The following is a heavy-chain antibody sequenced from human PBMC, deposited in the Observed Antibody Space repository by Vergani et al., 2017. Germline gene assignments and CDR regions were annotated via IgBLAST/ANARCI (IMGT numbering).Heavy chain of an antibody. CDR3: ARDPTRYDILTGYASYYYYGIDV. CDR1: GFTFSSYS. CDR2: IISSRSYI. D-gene: IGHD3-9*01. V-gene: IGHV3-21*01. J-gene: IGHJ6*02. Sequence: EVQLVESGGGLVKPGGSLRLSCAASGFTFSSYSMNWVRQAPGKELEWVSSIISSRSYIYYADSVKGRFTISRDNAKNSLYLQINSLRAEDAAVYYWARDPTRYDILTGYASYYYYGIDVWGQGTTVTVSS.